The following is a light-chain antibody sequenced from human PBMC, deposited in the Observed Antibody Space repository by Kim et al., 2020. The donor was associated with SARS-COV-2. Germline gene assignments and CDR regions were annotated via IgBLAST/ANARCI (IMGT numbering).Light chain of an antibody. V-gene: IGLV2-8*01. CDR1: SNDVGGYNY. Sequence: QSALTQPPSASGSPGQSVTISCTGTSNDVGGYNYVSWYQQHPGKAPKLIIYEVSKRPSGVPDRFSGSKSGNTASLTVSGLQAEDEADYYCSSYVGINKYVFGTGTKVTVL. J-gene: IGLJ1*01. CDR2: EVS. CDR3: SSYVGINKYV.